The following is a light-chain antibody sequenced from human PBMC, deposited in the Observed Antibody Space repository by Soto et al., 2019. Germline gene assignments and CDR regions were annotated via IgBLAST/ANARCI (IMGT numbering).Light chain of an antibody. CDR1: QSISSW. CDR3: QQYNSYSSWT. Sequence: DIQMTQSPSTLSASVGDRVTITCRASQSISSWLAWYQQKPGKAPNLLIYDASSLESGVPSRFSGSGSGTEFTLTISSLQPDDFATYYCQQYNSYSSWTFGQGTKVDIK. CDR2: DAS. V-gene: IGKV1-5*01. J-gene: IGKJ1*01.